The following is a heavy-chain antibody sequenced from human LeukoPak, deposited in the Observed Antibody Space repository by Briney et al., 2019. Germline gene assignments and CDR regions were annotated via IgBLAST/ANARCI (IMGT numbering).Heavy chain of an antibody. J-gene: IGHJ4*02. CDR2: INPNSGET. V-gene: IGHV1-2*02. Sequence: GASVKVSCKTSGYTFTDYYIHWVRQAPGQGLEWMGWINPNSGETKYAQKFQGRVTMTGDTSISTAYMELSRLTSDDTAVYYCARDRDYSNTERGFDCWGQGTLVTVSS. CDR1: GYTFTDYY. CDR3: ARDRDYSNTERGFDC. D-gene: IGHD4-11*01.